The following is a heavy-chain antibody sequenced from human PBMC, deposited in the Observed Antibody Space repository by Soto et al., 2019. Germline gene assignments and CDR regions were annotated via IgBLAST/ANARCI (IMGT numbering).Heavy chain of an antibody. CDR2: MHYSGTT. Sequence: PSETLSLTCTVSGGSVSSGGYYWTWIRQPPGKGLEWIGYMHYSGTTKYNPSLKSRVTISVDTSKNQFSLKLNSVTAADTAVYYCAREGYCSGGSCYGTDYWGQGTLVTVSS. J-gene: IGHJ4*02. D-gene: IGHD2-15*01. V-gene: IGHV4-61*08. CDR3: AREGYCSGGSCYGTDY. CDR1: GGSVSSGGYY.